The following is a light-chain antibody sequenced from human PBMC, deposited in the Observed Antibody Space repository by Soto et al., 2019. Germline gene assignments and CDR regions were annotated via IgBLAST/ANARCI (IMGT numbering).Light chain of an antibody. CDR1: SSDVGAYNY. J-gene: IGLJ2*01. CDR2: DVT. V-gene: IGLV2-11*01. Sequence: QSVLTQPRSVSGSPGQSVTISCTGTSSDVGAYNYVTWYRHHPGKAPKLMIYDVTKRPSGVPNRFSGSKSDNTASLTISGLQAEDEADYYCCSYAGGSLVFGGGTKVTVL. CDR3: CSYAGGSLV.